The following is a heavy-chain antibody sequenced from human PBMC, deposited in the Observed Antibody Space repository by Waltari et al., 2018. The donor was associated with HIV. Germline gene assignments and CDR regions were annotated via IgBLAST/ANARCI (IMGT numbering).Heavy chain of an antibody. CDR1: GDSITTYF. J-gene: IGHJ4*02. CDR3: ARGGTFDSAGHYLFVS. Sequence: QVQLQESGPGLVKPSETLSLTCSVSGDSITTYFWNWIRQPPGKGLEWIGYIYYSGNANYNPSLTSRVSMSLDTSRNQFSLKLTSVTAADAAVYYCARGGTFDSAGHYLFVSWGQGTLVTVSS. CDR2: IYYSGNA. V-gene: IGHV4-59*01. D-gene: IGHD3-22*01.